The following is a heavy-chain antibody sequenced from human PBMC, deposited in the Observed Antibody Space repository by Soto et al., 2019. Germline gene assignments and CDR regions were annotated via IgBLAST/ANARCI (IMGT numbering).Heavy chain of an antibody. J-gene: IGHJ4*02. CDR2: ISGSGRST. CDR3: VNTQDFLGLSSPFDY. CDR1: GFTFSSYA. Sequence: GGSLRLSCAASGFTFSSYAMSWVRQAPGKGLEWVSAISGSGRSTYYADSMTGRFTISRDNSKNTLYLQMNSLRAEDTAVYSSVNTQDFLGLSSPFDYWGQGTLVTVSS. V-gene: IGHV3-23*01. D-gene: IGHD6-6*01.